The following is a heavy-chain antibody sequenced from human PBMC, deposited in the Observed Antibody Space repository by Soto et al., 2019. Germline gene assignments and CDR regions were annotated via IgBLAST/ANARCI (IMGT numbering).Heavy chain of an antibody. V-gene: IGHV1-69*13. CDR2: IIPIFGTA. CDR3: ARVGYDILTGYMPLYYFDY. CDR1: GGTFSSYA. Sequence: GASVKVSCKASGGTFSSYAISWVRQAPGQGLEWMGGIIPIFGTANYAQKFQGRVTITADESTSTAYMELSSLRSEDTAVYYCARVGYDILTGYMPLYYFDYRGQGTLVTVSS. J-gene: IGHJ4*02. D-gene: IGHD3-9*01.